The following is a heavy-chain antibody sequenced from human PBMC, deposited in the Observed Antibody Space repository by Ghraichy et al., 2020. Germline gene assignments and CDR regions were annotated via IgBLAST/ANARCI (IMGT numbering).Heavy chain of an antibody. CDR1: GGSFSGYY. CDR3: ARGHGDYRNWFDP. D-gene: IGHD4-17*01. Sequence: ETLSLTCAVYGGSFSGYYWSWIRQPPGKGLEWIGEINHSGSTNYNPSLKSRVTISVDTSKNQFSLKLSSVTAADTAVYYCARGHGDYRNWFDPWGQGTLVTVS. V-gene: IGHV4-34*01. J-gene: IGHJ5*02. CDR2: INHSGST.